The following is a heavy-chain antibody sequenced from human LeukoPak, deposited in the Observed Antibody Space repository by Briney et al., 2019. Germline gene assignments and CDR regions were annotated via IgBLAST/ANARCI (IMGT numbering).Heavy chain of an antibody. CDR1: GGSFSGYY. D-gene: IGHD6-13*01. Sequence: SETLSLTCAVYGGSFSGYYWSWIRQPPGKGLEWIGEINHSGSTNYNPSLKSRVTISVDTSKNQFSLKLSSVTAADTAVYYCARGARSSSSWRLGNWFDPWGQGTLVSVSS. CDR2: INHSGST. CDR3: ARGARSSSSWRLGNWFDP. V-gene: IGHV4-34*01. J-gene: IGHJ5*02.